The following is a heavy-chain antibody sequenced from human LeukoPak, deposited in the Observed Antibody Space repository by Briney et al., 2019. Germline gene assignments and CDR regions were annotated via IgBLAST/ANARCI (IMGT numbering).Heavy chain of an antibody. Sequence: PGGSLRLSCAASGFTFSSYGMHWVRQAPGKGLEWVSAISGSGGSTYYADSVKGRFTISRDNSKNTLYLQMSSLRAEDTAVYYCAKDRARIVGATFDYWGQGTLVTVSS. CDR1: GFTFSSYG. CDR2: ISGSGGST. D-gene: IGHD1-26*01. V-gene: IGHV3-23*01. CDR3: AKDRARIVGATFDY. J-gene: IGHJ4*02.